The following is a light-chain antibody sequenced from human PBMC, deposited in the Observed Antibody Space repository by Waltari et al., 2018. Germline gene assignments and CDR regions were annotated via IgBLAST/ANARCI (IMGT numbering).Light chain of an antibody. Sequence: IVLTQSPATLSLSPGERATLSCRASQSLSSYLAWYQQKPGQPPRLVIYDPSHRAAGSPPRFSGSGSGTDFTLTISSLEPEDSALYYCQQRSDWPLTFGGGTEVEI. V-gene: IGKV3-11*01. CDR2: DPS. CDR3: QQRSDWPLT. CDR1: QSLSSY. J-gene: IGKJ4*01.